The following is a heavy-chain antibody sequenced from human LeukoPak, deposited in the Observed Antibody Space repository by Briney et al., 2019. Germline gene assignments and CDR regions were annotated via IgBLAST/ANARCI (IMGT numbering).Heavy chain of an antibody. Sequence: GGSLRLSCAVSGFTFDDYAMHWVRQVPGKGLEWVSGINWNSDSIGYADSVKGRFTTSRDNAKNSLYLQMNSLRAEDTAVYYCAREIPNLVGATLLDAFDIWGQGTMVTVSS. CDR3: AREIPNLVGATLLDAFDI. D-gene: IGHD1-26*01. CDR1: GFTFDDYA. J-gene: IGHJ3*02. V-gene: IGHV3-9*01. CDR2: INWNSDSI.